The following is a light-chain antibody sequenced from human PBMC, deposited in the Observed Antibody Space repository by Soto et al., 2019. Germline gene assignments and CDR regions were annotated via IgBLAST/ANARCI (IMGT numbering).Light chain of an antibody. J-gene: IGKJ2*02. CDR1: QSIVSY. CDR3: QQSYSTPRT. Sequence: DIQMTQSPSSLSVSVGDRVTITCRASQSIVSYLNWYQQKLGKAPKLLIYTASNLQSGVPSRFSGSGSGTEFTLTISNLQPEDFATYYCQQSYSTPRTFGQGTKLEIK. V-gene: IGKV1-39*01. CDR2: TAS.